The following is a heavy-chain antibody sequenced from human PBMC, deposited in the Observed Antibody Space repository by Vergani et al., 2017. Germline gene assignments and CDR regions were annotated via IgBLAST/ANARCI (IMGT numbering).Heavy chain of an antibody. CDR1: GGTFSSYA. V-gene: IGHV1-69*12. Sequence: QVQLVQSGAEVKKPGSSVKVSCKASGGTFSSYAISWVRQAPGQGLEWMGGIIPIFGTANYAQKFQGRVTITADESTSTAYMELSSLRSDDTAVYYCARVYTVYCSSTSCPLYYGMDVWGQGTTVTVSS. J-gene: IGHJ6*02. CDR3: ARVYTVYCSSTSCPLYYGMDV. CDR2: IIPIFGTA. D-gene: IGHD2-2*01.